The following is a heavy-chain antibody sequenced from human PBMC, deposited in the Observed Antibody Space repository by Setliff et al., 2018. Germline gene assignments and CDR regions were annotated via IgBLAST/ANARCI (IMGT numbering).Heavy chain of an antibody. CDR3: ARAPQYSNFWYALSWFDP. V-gene: IGHV4-34*01. CDR1: GGSFSGYH. J-gene: IGHJ5*02. CDR2: ISHSGDP. D-gene: IGHD3-3*01. Sequence: SETLSLTCAVYGGSFSGYHWSWIRQPPGKGLEWIGEISHSGDPNYNPSLKSRVTISLDTSKNQFSLKLTSVTAADTAVYYCARAPQYSNFWYALSWFDPWGQRTRVTVSS.